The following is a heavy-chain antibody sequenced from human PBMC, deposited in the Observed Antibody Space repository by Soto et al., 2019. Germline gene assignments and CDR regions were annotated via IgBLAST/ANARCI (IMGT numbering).Heavy chain of an antibody. J-gene: IGHJ3*02. D-gene: IGHD6-13*01. V-gene: IGHV3-13*01. CDR2: IGTAGDT. CDR1: GFTFSSYD. Sequence: GGSLRLSCAASGFTFSSYDMHWVRQATGKGLEWVSAIGTAGDTYYPGSVKGRFTISRENAKNSLYLQMNSLRAEDTAVYYCESCHSSWPWSWVFDIWGQGTMVTVSS. CDR3: ESCHSSWPWSWVFDI.